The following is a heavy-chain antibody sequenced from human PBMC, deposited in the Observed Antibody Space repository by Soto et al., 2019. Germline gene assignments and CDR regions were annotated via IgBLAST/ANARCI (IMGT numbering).Heavy chain of an antibody. CDR2: IIPIFGTA. J-gene: IGHJ6*02. D-gene: IGHD4-17*01. CDR3: AREEVDYGDYYYYGMDV. Sequence: QVQLVQSGAEVKKPGSSVKVSCKASGGTFSSYAISWVRQAPGQGLEWMGGIIPIFGTANYAQKFQGRVTITADESTSTAYMELSSLRSEDTAVSYCAREEVDYGDYYYYGMDVWGQGTTVTVSS. CDR1: GGTFSSYA. V-gene: IGHV1-69*12.